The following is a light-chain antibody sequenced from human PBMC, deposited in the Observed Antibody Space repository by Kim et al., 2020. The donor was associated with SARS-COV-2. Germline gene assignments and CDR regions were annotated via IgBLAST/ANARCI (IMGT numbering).Light chain of an antibody. CDR1: QGISSA. J-gene: IGKJ1*01. Sequence: GDRIHITCRASQGISSALAWYQQKPGKPPKLLIHDASSLEGGVPSRFSGSGSGTDFTLTISSLQPEDFATYYCQQFNSYPRTFGQGTKVDIK. CDR2: DAS. V-gene: IGKV1-13*02. CDR3: QQFNSYPRT.